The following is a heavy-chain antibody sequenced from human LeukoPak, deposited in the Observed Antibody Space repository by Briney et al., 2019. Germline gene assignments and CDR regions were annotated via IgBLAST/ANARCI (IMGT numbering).Heavy chain of an antibody. CDR1: GFTFSSYW. CDR2: ISASGNVI. CDR3: AAEVSPKVFDY. Sequence: PGGSLRLSCAASGFTFSSYWMSWVRQAPGKGLEWISYISASGNVIYSVDSVKGRFTISRDNAKSLLYLQMNSLRADDTAVYFCAAEVSPKVFDYRGQGTLVTVSS. J-gene: IGHJ4*02. V-gene: IGHV3-48*04.